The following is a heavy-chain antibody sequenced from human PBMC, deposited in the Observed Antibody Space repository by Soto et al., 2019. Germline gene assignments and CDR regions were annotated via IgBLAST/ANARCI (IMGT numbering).Heavy chain of an antibody. Sequence: QVQLVQSGAEVKKPGSSVKVSCKASGGTFSSYAISWVRQAPGQGLEWMGGIIPIFGTANYAQKFQGRVTITADESTSTAYMELSSLRSEDTAVYYCARDKGYRSSTSCHGWFDPWGQGTLVTVSS. CDR2: IIPIFGTA. D-gene: IGHD2-2*01. CDR3: ARDKGYRSSTSCHGWFDP. J-gene: IGHJ5*02. V-gene: IGHV1-69*01. CDR1: GGTFSSYA.